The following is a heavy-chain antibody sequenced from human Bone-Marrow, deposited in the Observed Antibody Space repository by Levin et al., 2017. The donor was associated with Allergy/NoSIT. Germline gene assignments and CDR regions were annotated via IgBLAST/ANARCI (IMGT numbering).Heavy chain of an antibody. V-gene: IGHV3-30*03. D-gene: IGHD2-8*01. CDR2: ISYAGTHY. CDR3: ARGLTNGFDY. CDR1: GFTFSDYV. J-gene: IGHJ4*02. Sequence: GESLKISCEASGFTFSDYVMHWVRQAPGKGLEWVAIISYAGTHYSYTTSVRGRFSISRDNSRNTLFLQMNSLGTEDTAVYFCARGLTNGFDYWGQGALVAVSS.